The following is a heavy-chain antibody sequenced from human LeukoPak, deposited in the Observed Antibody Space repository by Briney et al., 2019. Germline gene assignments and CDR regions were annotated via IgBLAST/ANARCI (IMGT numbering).Heavy chain of an antibody. J-gene: IGHJ4*02. D-gene: IGHD3-9*01. Sequence: SETLSLTCTVSGGSISSYYWSWVRQPAGKGLEWIGRICNSGSTNYNPSLKSRVTISVDTSKNQFSLKLSSVTAADTAVYYCARVPYDILTGHPRYYFDYWGQGTLVTVSS. V-gene: IGHV4-4*07. CDR2: ICNSGST. CDR1: GGSISSYY. CDR3: ARVPYDILTGHPRYYFDY.